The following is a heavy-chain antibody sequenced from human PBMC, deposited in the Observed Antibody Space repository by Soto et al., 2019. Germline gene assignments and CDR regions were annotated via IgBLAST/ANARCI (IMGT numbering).Heavy chain of an antibody. CDR2: IWYDGSNE. D-gene: IGHD2-2*01. CDR1: GFTFSNYG. Sequence: QVQLVESGGGVVQPGRSLRLSCAASGFTFSNYGMHWVRQAPGKGLEWVAIIWYDGSNEYYADSVKGRFTISRDNSENTLYLQMNSLRAEDTAVYYCARATQPHYWGQGTLVTVSS. J-gene: IGHJ4*02. V-gene: IGHV3-33*01. CDR3: ARATQPHY.